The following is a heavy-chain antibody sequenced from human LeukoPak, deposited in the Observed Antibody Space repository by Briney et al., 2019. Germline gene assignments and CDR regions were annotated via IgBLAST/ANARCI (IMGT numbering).Heavy chain of an antibody. J-gene: IGHJ5*02. CDR1: GESFSDHY. CDR2: INHSGGT. D-gene: IGHD3-9*01. Sequence: SETLSLTCAVYGESFSDHYWSWIRQPPGKGLEWIGEINHSGGTNYNPSLKSRLTISVDTSKNQFSLKLTSVTAADTAVYYCARRIFNWFDPWGQGTLVTVSS. CDR3: ARRIFNWFDP. V-gene: IGHV4-34*01.